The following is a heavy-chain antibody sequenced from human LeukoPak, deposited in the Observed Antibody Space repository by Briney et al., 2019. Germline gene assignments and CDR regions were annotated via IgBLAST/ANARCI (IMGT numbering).Heavy chain of an antibody. V-gene: IGHV1-18*01. CDR1: GYTFTSYG. D-gene: IGHD6-19*01. Sequence: EASVTVSFTASGYTFTSYGISWVRQAPGQGREWMGWISAYNGNTNYSQKLQCRVTMTTDTSTSTAYMELRSLRSDDTAVYYCARDHQKAVAGTHTNWFDPWGQGTLVTVSS. CDR2: ISAYNGNT. J-gene: IGHJ5*02. CDR3: ARDHQKAVAGTHTNWFDP.